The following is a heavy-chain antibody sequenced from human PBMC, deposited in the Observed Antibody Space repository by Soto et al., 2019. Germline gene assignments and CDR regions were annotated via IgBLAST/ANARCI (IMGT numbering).Heavy chain of an antibody. CDR2: IIPMLDIT. Sequence: QVQLVQSGAEVKKPGSSVKVSCKASGGTFSTYTIIWVRQAPGQGLEWMGRIIPMLDITNNAQRFQGRVTITADKSTSTAYLELSSLRYEDTAVYYCTLGSWSAETFDIWGRGTMVTVSS. V-gene: IGHV1-69*02. CDR3: TLGSWSAETFDI. J-gene: IGHJ3*02. CDR1: GGTFSTYT. D-gene: IGHD6-13*01.